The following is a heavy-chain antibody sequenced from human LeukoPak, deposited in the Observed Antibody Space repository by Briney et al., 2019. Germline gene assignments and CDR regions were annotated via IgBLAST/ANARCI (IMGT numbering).Heavy chain of an antibody. Sequence: SETLSLTCAVYGGSFSGYYWSWIRQPPGKGLEWIGEINQSGSTNYNPSLKSRVTISVDTSKNQFSLKLSSVTAADTAVYYCARDGRGTAMPEIAGYYYYYMDVWGKGTTVTISS. J-gene: IGHJ6*03. V-gene: IGHV4-34*01. D-gene: IGHD5-18*01. CDR1: GGSFSGYY. CDR2: INQSGST. CDR3: ARDGRGTAMPEIAGYYYYYMDV.